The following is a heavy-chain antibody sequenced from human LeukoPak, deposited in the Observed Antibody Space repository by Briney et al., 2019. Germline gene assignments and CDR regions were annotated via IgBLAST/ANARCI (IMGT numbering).Heavy chain of an antibody. CDR1: GHTFTSYG. J-gene: IGHJ3*02. Sequence: ASVKVSCKASGHTFTSYGIRWVRQAPGQGLEWMGWINPNSGGTNYAQKFQGRVTMTRDTSISTAYMELSRLRSDDTAVYYCARRKYSSSSDAFDIWGQGTMVTVSS. D-gene: IGHD6-13*01. V-gene: IGHV1-2*02. CDR2: INPNSGGT. CDR3: ARRKYSSSSDAFDI.